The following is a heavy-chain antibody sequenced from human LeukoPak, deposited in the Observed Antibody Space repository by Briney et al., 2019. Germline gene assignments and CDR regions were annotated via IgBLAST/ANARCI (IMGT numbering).Heavy chain of an antibody. V-gene: IGHV3-21*04. D-gene: IGHD3-22*01. J-gene: IGHJ4*02. CDR3: AKDIDDSSGYSDY. CDR2: ISSSSSYI. Sequence: GGSLSLSCAASGFTFSSYSMNWVRQAPGKGLEWVSSISSSSSYIYYADSVKGRFTISRDNAKNSLYLQMNSLRAEDTALYYCAKDIDDSSGYSDYWGQGTLVTVSS. CDR1: GFTFSSYS.